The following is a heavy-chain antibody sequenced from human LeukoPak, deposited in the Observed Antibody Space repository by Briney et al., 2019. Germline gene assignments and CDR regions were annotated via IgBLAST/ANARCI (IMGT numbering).Heavy chain of an antibody. D-gene: IGHD3-10*01. J-gene: IGHJ6*03. CDR3: AKDWAPYYGSGSYYNPYYYYYMDV. CDR2: IRYDGSNK. CDR1: GFTFSSYG. V-gene: IGHV3-30*02. Sequence: PGGCLRLSCAASGFTFSSYGMHSVRQAPGKGLEWVAFIRYDGSNKYYADSVKGRFTISRDNSKNTLYLQMNSLRAEDTAVYYCAKDWAPYYGSGSYYNPYYYYYMDVWGKGTTVTITS.